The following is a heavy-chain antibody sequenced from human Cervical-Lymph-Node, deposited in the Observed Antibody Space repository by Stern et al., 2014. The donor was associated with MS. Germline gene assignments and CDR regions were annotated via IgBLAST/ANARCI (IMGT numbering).Heavy chain of an antibody. Sequence: MQLVESGAEVKKPGASVKVSCKASGYTFSNYDFNWVRQAPGQGLEWMGWMNPISGNTGYAQKFQGRVSMTRNTSISTAYMELSILGSEDTAVYYCARGKWLLPFYGLDVWGQGTTVTVSS. CDR3: ARGKWLLPFYGLDV. CDR1: GYTFSNYD. J-gene: IGHJ6*02. D-gene: IGHD3-22*01. V-gene: IGHV1-8*01. CDR2: MNPISGNT.